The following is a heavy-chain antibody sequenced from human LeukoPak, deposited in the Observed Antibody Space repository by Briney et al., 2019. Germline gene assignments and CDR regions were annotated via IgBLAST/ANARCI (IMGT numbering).Heavy chain of an antibody. CDR2: INGDGTST. Sequence: GGSLRLSCVASGFTLSNYWMHCVRQAPGEGLVWVSHINGDGTSTGYADSVRGRFTISRDNAKNTLYLQMNSLRAEDTAVYYCGRGGVVASMDVWGQGGTVTVSS. CDR1: GFTLSNYW. CDR3: GRGGVVASMDV. D-gene: IGHD5-12*01. V-gene: IGHV3-74*01. J-gene: IGHJ6*02.